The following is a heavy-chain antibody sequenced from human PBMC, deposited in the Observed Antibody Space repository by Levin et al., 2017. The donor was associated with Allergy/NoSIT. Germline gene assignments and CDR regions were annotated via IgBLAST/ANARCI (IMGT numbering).Heavy chain of an antibody. J-gene: IGHJ6*02. CDR1: GFNFGNNG. D-gene: IGHD3-9*01. V-gene: IGHV3-30*18. Sequence: GESLKISCAASGFNFGNNGMHWVRQAPGKGLEWVAVISYDGSNTHYVDSVKGRFTVSRDNSKNMVFLQMSSLRGEDSAVYFCAKDVGRHYDMLDGAYFFDGMDVWGQGTTVTVSS. CDR2: ISYDGSNT. CDR3: AKDVGRHYDMLDGAYFFDGMDV.